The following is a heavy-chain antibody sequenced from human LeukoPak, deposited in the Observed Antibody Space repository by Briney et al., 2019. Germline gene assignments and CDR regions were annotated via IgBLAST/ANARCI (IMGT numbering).Heavy chain of an antibody. CDR3: VRGLKYNWSLAAIYFDA. CDR2: ISWESRDI. D-gene: IGHD1-1*01. Sequence: SLRLYCSGSGFTFRDYSTPWHRQAPGEGREGWSGISWESRDIHYAYSVKVRMTIYRDNAGDSMYLQRNNLRAEDTDFYFCVRGLKYNWSLAAIYFDAWGQGTLVTVSS. J-gene: IGHJ5*02. CDR1: GFTFRDYS. V-gene: IGHV3-9*01.